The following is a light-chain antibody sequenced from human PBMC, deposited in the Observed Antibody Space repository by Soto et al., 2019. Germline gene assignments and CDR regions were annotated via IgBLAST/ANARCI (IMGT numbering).Light chain of an antibody. CDR3: SSYTSSSTPYV. CDR2: DVT. V-gene: IGLV2-14*01. Sequence: QSVLPQPASVSGSPGQSITISCTGTSSDVGGYNYVSWYQQHPVKAPKLMIYDVTNRPSGVSYRFSGSKSGNTASLTISGLQAEDEDDYYCSSYTSSSTPYVFGTGTKLTVL. J-gene: IGLJ1*01. CDR1: SSDVGGYNY.